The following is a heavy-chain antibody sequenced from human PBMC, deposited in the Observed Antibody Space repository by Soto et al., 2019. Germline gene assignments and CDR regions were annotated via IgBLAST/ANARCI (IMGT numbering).Heavy chain of an antibody. CDR3: ARAISGYVT. V-gene: IGHV1-3*04. J-gene: IGHJ5*02. CDR1: GITSTTYA. Sequence: QVQLVQSGAEVKKPGASVKVSCKASGITSTTYAIHWVRQAPGQGLEWMGWINTGNGNTRYSQRFLGRVSLTTDTSASTASMDLSSLTSADTAVYYCARAISGYVTWGQGTLITASS. D-gene: IGHD5-12*01. CDR2: INTGNGNT.